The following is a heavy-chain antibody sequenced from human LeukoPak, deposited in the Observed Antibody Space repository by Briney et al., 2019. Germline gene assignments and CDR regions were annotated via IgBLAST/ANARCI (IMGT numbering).Heavy chain of an antibody. V-gene: IGHV4-4*07. Sequence: SETLSLTCTVSGGSISSYYWSWIRQPAGKGLEWIGRIYTSGSTKYNPSLKSRVTMSVDTSKNQFSLKLSSVTAADTAVYYCARSGPRGPHSSGWYATNWFDPWGQGTLVTVSS. J-gene: IGHJ5*02. CDR3: ARSGPRGPHSSGWYATNWFDP. CDR1: GGSISSYY. D-gene: IGHD6-19*01. CDR2: IYTSGST.